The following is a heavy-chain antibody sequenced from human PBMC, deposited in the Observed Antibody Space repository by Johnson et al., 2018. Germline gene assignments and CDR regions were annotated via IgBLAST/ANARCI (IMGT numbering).Heavy chain of an antibody. J-gene: IGHJ3*02. D-gene: IGHD3-22*01. CDR2: ISYDGSNK. CDR3: AKVAYDISGYYSYPAFDI. Sequence: QVQLVQSGGGVVQPGRSLRLSCAASGFTFSSYGMHWVRQAPGKGLEWVAVISYDGSNKYYADSVKGRFTIPRDNSKNTLYLQMNSHGAEDTAVYYCAKVAYDISGYYSYPAFDIWGQGTMVTVSS. V-gene: IGHV3-30*18. CDR1: GFTFSSYG.